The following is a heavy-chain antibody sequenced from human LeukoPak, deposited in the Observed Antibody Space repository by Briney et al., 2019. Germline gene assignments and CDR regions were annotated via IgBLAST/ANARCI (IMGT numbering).Heavy chain of an antibody. V-gene: IGHV4-4*02. CDR1: GGSGGSISSSNY. Sequence: SETLSLTCAVSGGSGGSISSSNYWSWVRQPPGKGLEWIGEIYHSGRTNSNPSLKSRVTISVDKSKNQFSLRLNSVTAADTAVYYCARAGQGYCTSASCFLSLDYWGQGTLVTVSS. D-gene: IGHD2-2*01. J-gene: IGHJ4*02. CDR2: IYHSGRT. CDR3: ARAGQGYCTSASCFLSLDY.